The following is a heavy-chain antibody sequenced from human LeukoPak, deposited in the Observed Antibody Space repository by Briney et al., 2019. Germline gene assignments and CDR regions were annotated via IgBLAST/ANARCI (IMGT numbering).Heavy chain of an antibody. D-gene: IGHD6-13*01. Sequence: GGSLRLSCAASGFTFSSYGMSWVPQAPGKGLEWVSAISGSGGSTYYADSVKGRFTISRDNAKNSLYLQMNSLRAEDTAVYYCARGRSSSWYGVEAFDIWGQGTMVTVSS. J-gene: IGHJ3*02. CDR1: GFTFSSYG. V-gene: IGHV3-23*01. CDR3: ARGRSSSWYGVEAFDI. CDR2: ISGSGGST.